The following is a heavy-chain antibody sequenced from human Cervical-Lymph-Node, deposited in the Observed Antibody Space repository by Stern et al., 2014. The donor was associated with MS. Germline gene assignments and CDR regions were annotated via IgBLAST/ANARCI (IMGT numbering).Heavy chain of an antibody. CDR3: ARGEYYFDSSGYYGYYYGMDV. CDR1: GFSLSTSGVG. D-gene: IGHD3-22*01. V-gene: IGHV2-5*02. J-gene: IGHJ6*02. CDR2: IFWDDVK. Sequence: QVTLRESGPTLVKPTQTLTLTCTFSGFSLSTSGVGVAWIRQPPGKALEWLALIFWDDVKRYSPSLKSRLTITKDTSKNQVVLTMTNMDPVDTATYYCARGEYYFDSSGYYGYYYGMDVWGQGTTVTVSS.